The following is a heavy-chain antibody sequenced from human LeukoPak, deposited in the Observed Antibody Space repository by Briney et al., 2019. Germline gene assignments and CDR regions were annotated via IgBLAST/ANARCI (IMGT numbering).Heavy chain of an antibody. CDR3: ARGLINGHDFDY. J-gene: IGHJ4*02. CDR2: INPDSGGT. D-gene: IGHD1-20*01. V-gene: IGHV1-2*04. Sequence: ASVKVSCKASGYTFTHYYIHWMRQAPGQGLEWMGWINPDSGGTSYAQKFQGWVTLTRDTSISTAYMDLSRLTSDDTAVHYCARGLINGHDFDYWGQGTLVTVSS. CDR1: GYTFTHYY.